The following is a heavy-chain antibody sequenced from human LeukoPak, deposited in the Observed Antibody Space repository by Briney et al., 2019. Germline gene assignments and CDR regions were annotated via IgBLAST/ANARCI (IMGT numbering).Heavy chain of an antibody. CDR2: ISSSSSYI. Sequence: GGSLRLSCAASGFTFSSYSMNWVRQAPGKGLEWVSSISSSSSYIYYADSVKGRFTISRDNAKNSLYLQIDSLTTDDTAIYYCARRTITAGGDCLDYWGQGTLITVSS. D-gene: IGHD2-21*02. V-gene: IGHV3-21*04. CDR3: ARRTITAGGDCLDY. CDR1: GFTFSSYS. J-gene: IGHJ4*02.